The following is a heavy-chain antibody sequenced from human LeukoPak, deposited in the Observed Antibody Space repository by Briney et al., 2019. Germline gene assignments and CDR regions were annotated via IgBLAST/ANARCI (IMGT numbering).Heavy chain of an antibody. CDR1: GDSVSSYSAA. J-gene: IGHJ3*02. D-gene: IGHD3-10*01. V-gene: IGHV6-1*01. Sequence: SQTLSLTCAISGDSVSSYSAAWNCVRQSPSRGLEWLGKTYYRSNWLYDYALSVKSQITIKPDTSKNQFALHLNSVTPEDTAVYYCARDLSGIDIWGQGTLVTVSS. CDR2: TYYRSNWLY. CDR3: ARDLSGIDI.